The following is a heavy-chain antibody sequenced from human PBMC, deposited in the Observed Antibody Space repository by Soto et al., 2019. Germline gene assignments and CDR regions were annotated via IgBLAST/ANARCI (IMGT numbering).Heavy chain of an antibody. CDR2: IYYSGST. CDR1: GGSTSSSSYY. V-gene: IGHV4-39*01. CDR3: ARHIEMANDAFDI. D-gene: IGHD5-12*01. Sequence: SETLSLTCTVSGGSTSSSSYYWGWIRQPPGKGLEWIGSIYYSGSTYYNPSLKSRVTISVDTSKNQFSLKLSSVTAADTAVYYCARHIEMANDAFDIWGQGTMVTVSS. J-gene: IGHJ3*02.